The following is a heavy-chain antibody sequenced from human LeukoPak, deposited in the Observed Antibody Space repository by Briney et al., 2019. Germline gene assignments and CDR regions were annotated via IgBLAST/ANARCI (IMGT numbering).Heavy chain of an antibody. CDR1: GFTFSSYT. Sequence: PGRSLRLSCATSGFTFSSYTMDWVRQAPGKGVEWVSSISGSATHIYCADSVRGRFTLSRDNAKNSVHLQLNSLRAAATAVYYCAREGLYSGSMSSDLDNWGQGTLVRVSS. V-gene: IGHV3-21*01. D-gene: IGHD3-10*01. CDR2: ISGSATHI. J-gene: IGHJ4*02. CDR3: AREGLYSGSMSSDLDN.